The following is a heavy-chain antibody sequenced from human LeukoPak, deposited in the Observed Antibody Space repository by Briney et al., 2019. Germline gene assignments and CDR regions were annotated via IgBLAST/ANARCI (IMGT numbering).Heavy chain of an antibody. CDR2: IHHSGST. CDR1: GGSISSSSNY. D-gene: IGHD3-10*01. CDR3: SREVVYTYGSDY. V-gene: IGHV4-39*07. J-gene: IGHJ4*02. Sequence: SETLSLTCTVSGGSISSSSNYWGWIRQPPGKGLEWIGSIHHSGSTYYNPSLKSRVTVSLDKSKNQFSLNLSPVSAADTAVYYCSREVVYTYGSDYWGQGTLVTVSS.